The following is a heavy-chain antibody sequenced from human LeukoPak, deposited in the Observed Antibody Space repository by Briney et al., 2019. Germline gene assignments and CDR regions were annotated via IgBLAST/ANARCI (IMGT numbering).Heavy chain of an antibody. V-gene: IGHV3-15*01. J-gene: IGHJ4*02. CDR2: IKSKNDGETT. D-gene: IGHD2-15*01. CDR3: TPVMVEDRGF. CDR1: GFISNKAW. Sequence: GGSLRLSCAASGFISNKAWMNWVRQAPGKGPEWVGRIKSKNDGETTDYGAPVKGRFTISRDDSKNTLYLQMNSLKTDDTAIYYCTPVMVEDRGFWGQGTLVTVSS.